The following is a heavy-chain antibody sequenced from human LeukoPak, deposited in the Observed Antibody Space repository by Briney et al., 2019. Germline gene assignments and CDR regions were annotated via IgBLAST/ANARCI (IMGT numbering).Heavy chain of an antibody. D-gene: IGHD4-11*01. J-gene: IGHJ4*02. CDR3: ARARLQGNYFDY. V-gene: IGHV1-46*01. CDR1: GYTFTSYY. Sequence: ASVKVSCKASGYTFTSYYMQWVRQAPGQGLEWMGIINPSGGSTSYAHKFQGRVTMTRDTSTITVYMELSSLRSVDTAVYYCARARLQGNYFDYWGQGTLVTVSS. CDR2: INPSGGST.